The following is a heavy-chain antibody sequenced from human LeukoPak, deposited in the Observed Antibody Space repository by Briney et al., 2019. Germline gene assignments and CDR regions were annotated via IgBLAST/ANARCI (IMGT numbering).Heavy chain of an antibody. CDR2: ISYDGSNK. Sequence: PGGSLRLSCAASGFTFSSYAMHWVRQAPGKGLEWVAVISYDGSNKYYADSVKGRSTISRDNSKNTLYLQMNSLRAEDTAVYYCARDPSIRFLEWPKRYFDYWGQGTLVTVSS. CDR3: ARDPSIRFLEWPKRYFDY. CDR1: GFTFSSYA. D-gene: IGHD3-3*01. J-gene: IGHJ4*02. V-gene: IGHV3-30-3*01.